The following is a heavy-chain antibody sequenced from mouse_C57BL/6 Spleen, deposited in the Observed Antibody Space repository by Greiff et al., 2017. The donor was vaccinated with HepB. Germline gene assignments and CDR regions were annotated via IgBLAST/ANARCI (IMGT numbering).Heavy chain of an antibody. D-gene: IGHD1-1*01. J-gene: IGHJ1*03. CDR3: ARSGNYGSSHWDFDG. Sequence: QVQLQQPGAELVMPGASVKLSCKASGYTFTSYWMHWVKQRPGQGLEWIGEIDPSDSYTNYNQKFKGKSTLTVDKSSSTAYMQLSSLTSEDSAVYYGARSGNYGSSHWDFDGWGTGTTVTVSS. V-gene: IGHV1-69*01. CDR1: GYTFTSYW. CDR2: IDPSDSYT.